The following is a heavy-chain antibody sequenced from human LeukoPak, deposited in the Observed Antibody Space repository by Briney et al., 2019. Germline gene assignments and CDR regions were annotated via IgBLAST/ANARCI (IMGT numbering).Heavy chain of an antibody. Sequence: TGGSLRLSCAASGFTFSSYSMNWVRQAPGKGLEWVSYISSSSSTIYYADSVKGRFTISRDNAKNSLYLQMNSLRAEDTAVYYCAREGRITGTRRSFDYWGQGTLVTVSS. V-gene: IGHV3-48*01. J-gene: IGHJ4*02. CDR2: ISSSSSTI. CDR3: AREGRITGTRRSFDY. D-gene: IGHD1-20*01. CDR1: GFTFSSYS.